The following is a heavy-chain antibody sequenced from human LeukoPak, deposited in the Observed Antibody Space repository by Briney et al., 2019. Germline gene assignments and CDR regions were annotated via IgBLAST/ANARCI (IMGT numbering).Heavy chain of an antibody. CDR3: ATVLTTVTRFDY. J-gene: IGHJ4*02. D-gene: IGHD4-17*01. Sequence: ASVKVSCKVSGYTLTELSMHWVRQAPGKGLEWMGGFDPEDGETIYAQKFQGRVTMTEDTSTDTAYMELGSLRSEDTAVYYCATVLTTVTRFDYWGQGTLVTVSS. CDR1: GYTLTELS. CDR2: FDPEDGET. V-gene: IGHV1-24*01.